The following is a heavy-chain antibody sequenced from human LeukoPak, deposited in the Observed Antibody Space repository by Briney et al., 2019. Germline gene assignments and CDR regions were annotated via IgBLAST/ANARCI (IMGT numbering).Heavy chain of an antibody. CDR1: GFTFSSYW. CDR2: INQDGSET. Sequence: PGGSLRLSCAASGFTFSSYWMSWVRQAPGKGLEWVANINQDGSETYYVDSVRGRFTISRDNAKNSLYLQMNGLRAEDTTVYYCARDGGSIWNDDAFDIWGQGTMVTVSS. J-gene: IGHJ3*02. V-gene: IGHV3-7*01. CDR3: ARDGGSIWNDDAFDI. D-gene: IGHD3-10*01.